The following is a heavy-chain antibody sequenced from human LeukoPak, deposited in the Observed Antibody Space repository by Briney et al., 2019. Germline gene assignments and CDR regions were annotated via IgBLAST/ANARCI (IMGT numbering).Heavy chain of an antibody. Sequence: GGSLRLSCAASGFTFSSYWMSWVRQAPGKGLEWVANIKQDGSEKYYVDSVKGRFTISRDNAKNSLYLQMNSLRAEDTAVYYCARDHLYYGSGSFDYYYYMDVWGKGTTVTISS. J-gene: IGHJ6*03. V-gene: IGHV3-7*01. CDR2: IKQDGSEK. D-gene: IGHD3-10*01. CDR3: ARDHLYYGSGSFDYYYYMDV. CDR1: GFTFSSYW.